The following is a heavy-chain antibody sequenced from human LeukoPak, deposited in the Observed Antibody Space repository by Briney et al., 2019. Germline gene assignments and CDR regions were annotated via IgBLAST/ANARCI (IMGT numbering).Heavy chain of an antibody. CDR1: GFTFSRYG. CDR2: ISNDGSDK. CDR3: AKDRKLGPVDYYFDY. J-gene: IGHJ4*02. V-gene: IGHV3-30*18. Sequence: GRSLRLSCAASGFTFSRYGMHGVRQAPGKGLEWVAVISNDGSDKKYADSVKGRFTISRDNSKNTLYLQMNSLRAEDTAVYYCAKDRKLGPVDYYFDYRRQGTLVTVSS. D-gene: IGHD7-27*01.